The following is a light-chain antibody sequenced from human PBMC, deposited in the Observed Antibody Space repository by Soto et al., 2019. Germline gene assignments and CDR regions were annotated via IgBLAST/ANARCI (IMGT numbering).Light chain of an antibody. CDR1: SSNIGAGYD. Sequence: QSVLTQPPSMSGAPGQTVTLSCTGSSSNIGAGYDVHWYQQFPGTAPKLLIYGNNNRPSGVPDRFSGSKSGTSASLAITGLQAEDEADYYCQSDDISGGVFGGGTKLTVL. CDR2: GNN. J-gene: IGLJ3*02. CDR3: QSDDISGGV. V-gene: IGLV1-40*01.